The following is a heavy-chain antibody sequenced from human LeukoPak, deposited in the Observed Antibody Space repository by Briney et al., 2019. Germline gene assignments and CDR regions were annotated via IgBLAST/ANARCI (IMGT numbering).Heavy chain of an antibody. CDR3: ARDEAGGSYLGEYFQH. CDR2: ISSSSSYI. J-gene: IGHJ1*01. D-gene: IGHD1-26*01. CDR1: GFTFSSYS. V-gene: IGHV3-21*01. Sequence: PGGSLRLSCAASGFTFSSYSMNWVRQAPGKGLEWVSSISSSSSYIYYADSVKGRFTISRDNAKNSLYLQMNSLRAEDTAVYYCARDEAGGSYLGEYFQHWGQGTLVTVSS.